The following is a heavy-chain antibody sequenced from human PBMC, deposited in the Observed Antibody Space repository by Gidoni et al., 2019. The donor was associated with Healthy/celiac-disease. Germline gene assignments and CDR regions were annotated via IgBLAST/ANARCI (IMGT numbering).Heavy chain of an antibody. CDR1: GFTFSSYD. CDR3: ARAITMVRGVYYGMDV. Sequence: EVQLVESGGGLVQPGGSLRLSCAASGFTFSSYDMHWVRQATGKGLEWVSAIGTAGDTYYPGSVKGRFTISRENAKNSLYLQMNSLRAGDTAVYYCARAITMVRGVYYGMDVWGQGTTVTVSS. V-gene: IGHV3-13*04. CDR2: IGTAGDT. D-gene: IGHD3-10*01. J-gene: IGHJ6*02.